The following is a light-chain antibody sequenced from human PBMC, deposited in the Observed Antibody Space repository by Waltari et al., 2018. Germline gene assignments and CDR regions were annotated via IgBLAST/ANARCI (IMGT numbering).Light chain of an antibody. J-gene: IGLJ1*01. Sequence: SYELTQPLSVSVALGQTARIPCGGNNIGSKNGHWYQQKPGQAPVLVIYRDSNRPSGIPERFSGSNSGNTATLTISRAQAGDEADYYCQVWDSSTYVFGTGTKVTVL. CDR3: QVWDSSTYV. V-gene: IGLV3-9*01. CDR2: RDS. CDR1: NIGSKN.